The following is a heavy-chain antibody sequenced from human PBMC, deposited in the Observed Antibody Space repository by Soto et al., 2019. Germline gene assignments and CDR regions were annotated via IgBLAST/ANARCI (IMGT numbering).Heavy chain of an antibody. J-gene: IGHJ4*02. CDR1: GFTFSSYA. V-gene: IGHV3-23*01. CDR2: ISGSGGST. D-gene: IGHD3-3*01. CDR3: AKDHLYYDFWSGYYPDY. Sequence: LRLSCAASGFTFSSYAMSWVRQAPGKGLEWVSAISGSGGSTYYADSVKGRFTISRDNSKNTLYLQMNSLRAEDTAVYYCAKDHLYYDFWSGYYPDYWGQGTLVTVSS.